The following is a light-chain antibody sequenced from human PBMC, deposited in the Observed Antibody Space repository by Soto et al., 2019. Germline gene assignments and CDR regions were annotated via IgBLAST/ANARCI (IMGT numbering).Light chain of an antibody. CDR3: QRYNSDPRT. Sequence: DIQMTQSPSSLSASVGDRVTITCRASQDISNYLAWYQQTPGKVPKLLIYAASTLQSGVPSRFSGSGSGTDFTITISSLQPEDAASYYCQRYNSDPRTFGQGTKVEIK. CDR2: AAS. V-gene: IGKV1-27*01. J-gene: IGKJ1*01. CDR1: QDISNY.